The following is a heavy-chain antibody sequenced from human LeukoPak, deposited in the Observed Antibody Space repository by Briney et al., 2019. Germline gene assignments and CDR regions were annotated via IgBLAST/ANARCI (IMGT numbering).Heavy chain of an antibody. CDR3: ARRGIQLWPHDDY. Sequence: PGGSLRLSCAASGFTFSDYYMSWIRQAPGKGLEWVSYISSSSSYTNYADSVKGRFTISRDNAKNSLYLQMNSLRAEDTAVYYCARRGIQLWPHDDYWGQGTLVTVSS. CDR1: GFTFSDYY. V-gene: IGHV3-11*06. J-gene: IGHJ4*02. D-gene: IGHD5-18*01. CDR2: ISSSSSYT.